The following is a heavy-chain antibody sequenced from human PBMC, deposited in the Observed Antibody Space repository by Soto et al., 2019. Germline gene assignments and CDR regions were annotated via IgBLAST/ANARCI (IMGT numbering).Heavy chain of an antibody. J-gene: IGHJ3*02. CDR2: IYYSGST. CDR1: GGSISSYY. Sequence: QVQLQESGPGLVKPSETLSLTCTVSGGSISSYYWSWIRQPPGKGLEWIGYIYYSGSTNYNPPPKERATISVDTSKNQVSLKMSSVTAADTAVYYCARRYGSSFDIWGQGTKVTVSS. D-gene: IGHD3-10*01. V-gene: IGHV4-59*08. CDR3: ARRYGSSFDI.